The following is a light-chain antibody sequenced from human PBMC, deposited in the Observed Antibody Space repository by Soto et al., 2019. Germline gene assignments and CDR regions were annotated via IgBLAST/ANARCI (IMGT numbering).Light chain of an antibody. J-gene: IGKJ1*01. Sequence: DIQMTLSPSTLSASVGVRVTITCRASQSISSWLAWYLQKPGKAPKLLIYDASSLESGVPSRFSGSGSGTEFTLTISSLQPDDFATYYCQQYNSYCTFGQGTKVDIK. CDR2: DAS. CDR3: QQYNSYCT. V-gene: IGKV1-5*01. CDR1: QSISSW.